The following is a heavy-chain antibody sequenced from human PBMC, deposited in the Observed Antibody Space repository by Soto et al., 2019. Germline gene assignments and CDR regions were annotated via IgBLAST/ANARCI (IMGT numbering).Heavy chain of an antibody. CDR1: GFTFSSYA. CDR3: AKDWGATYYDFWSGYESTGYYFDY. V-gene: IGHV3-23*01. J-gene: IGHJ4*02. D-gene: IGHD3-3*01. CDR2: ISGSGGST. Sequence: GGSLRLSCAASGFTFSSYAMSWVRQAPGKGLEWVSAISGSGGSTYYADSVKGRFTISRDNSKNTLYLQMNSLRAEDTAVYYCAKDWGATYYDFWSGYESTGYYFDYWGQGTLVTVSS.